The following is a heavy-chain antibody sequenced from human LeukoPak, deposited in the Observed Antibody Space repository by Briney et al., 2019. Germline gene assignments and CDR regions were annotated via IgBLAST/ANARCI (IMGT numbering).Heavy chain of an antibody. CDR2: IYHSGST. V-gene: IGHV4-4*02. CDR3: ASSYYYDSGSYLGLGY. Sequence: SETLSLTCAVSGGSISSSNWWSWVRQPPGKGLEWIGEIYHSGSTNYNPSLKSRVTISVDKSKNQFSLKLSSVTAADTAVYYCASSYYYDSGSYLGLGYWGQGTLVTVSS. CDR1: GGSISSSNW. J-gene: IGHJ4*02. D-gene: IGHD3-10*01.